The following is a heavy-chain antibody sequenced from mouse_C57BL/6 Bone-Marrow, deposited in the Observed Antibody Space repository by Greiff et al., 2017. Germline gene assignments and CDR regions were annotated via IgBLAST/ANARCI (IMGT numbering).Heavy chain of an antibody. CDR2: INPNNGGT. Sequence: VQLQQSGPELVKPGASVKIPCKASGYTFTDYNMDWVKQSHGKSLEWIGVINPNNGGTIYNQKFKGKATLTVDKSSSTAYMELRSLTSEDTAVYYCARWGYYDHFDYWGQGTTLTVSS. CDR1: GYTFTDYN. J-gene: IGHJ2*01. V-gene: IGHV1-18*01. CDR3: ARWGYYDHFDY. D-gene: IGHD2-4*01.